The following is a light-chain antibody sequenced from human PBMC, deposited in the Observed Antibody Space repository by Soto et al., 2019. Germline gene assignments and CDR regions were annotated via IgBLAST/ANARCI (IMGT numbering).Light chain of an antibody. CDR3: QQSYSTLQWT. J-gene: IGKJ1*01. CDR1: QSISSY. V-gene: IGKV1-39*01. Sequence: DIQMTQSPSSLSASVGVRVTITCRASQSISSYLNWYQQKPGKAPKLLIYAASSLQSGVPSRFSGSGSGTDFTLTTSSLQPEDFATYYCQQSYSTLQWTFGQGTKVEIK. CDR2: AAS.